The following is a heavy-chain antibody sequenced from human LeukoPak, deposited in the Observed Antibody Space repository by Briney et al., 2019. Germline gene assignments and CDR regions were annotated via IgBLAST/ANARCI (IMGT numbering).Heavy chain of an antibody. CDR2: IYYSGST. CDR1: GGSISSGGYY. D-gene: IGHD1-26*01. J-gene: IGHJ5*02. V-gene: IGHV4-31*03. CDR3: ARSRAFNSGAFDP. Sequence: SQTLSLTCTVSGGSISSGGYYWSWIRQHPGKGLEWIGYIYYSGSTYYNPSLKSRVTISVDTSKNQFSLKLGSVTAADTAVYYCARSRAFNSGAFDPWGQGSLVTVSS.